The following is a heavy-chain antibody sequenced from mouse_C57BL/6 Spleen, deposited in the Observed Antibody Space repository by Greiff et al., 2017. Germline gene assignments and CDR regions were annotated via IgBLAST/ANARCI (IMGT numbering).Heavy chain of an antibody. CDR2: IDPSDSYT. Sequence: QVQLQQPGAELVMPGASVKLSCKASGYTFTSYWMHWVKQRPGQGLEWIGEIDPSDSYTNYNQKFKGKSTLTVDKSSSTAYMQLSSLTSEDSAVYYCARCPRGYWYFDVWGTGTTVPVSS. CDR1: GYTFTSYW. V-gene: IGHV1-69*01. D-gene: IGHD3-1*01. J-gene: IGHJ1*03. CDR3: ARCPRGYWYFDV.